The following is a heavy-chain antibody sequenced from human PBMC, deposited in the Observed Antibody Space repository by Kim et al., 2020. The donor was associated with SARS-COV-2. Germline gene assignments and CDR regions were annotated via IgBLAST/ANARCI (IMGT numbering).Heavy chain of an antibody. CDR3: ATRGMATVTKYPVYYYYGMDV. V-gene: IGHV1-24*01. CDR2: FDPEDGET. CDR1: GYTLTELS. Sequence: ASVKVSCKVSGYTLTELSMHWVRQAPGKGLEWMGGFDPEDGETIYAQKFQGRVTMTEDTSTDTAYMELSSLRSEDTAVYYCATRGMATVTKYPVYYYYGMDVWGQGTTVTVSS. D-gene: IGHD4-17*01. J-gene: IGHJ6*02.